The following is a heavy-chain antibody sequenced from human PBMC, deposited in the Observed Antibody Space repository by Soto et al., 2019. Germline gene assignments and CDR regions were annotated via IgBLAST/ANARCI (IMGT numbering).Heavy chain of an antibody. CDR2: IVVGSGNT. CDR1: GFTFTSSA. V-gene: IGHV1-58*01. J-gene: IGHJ4*02. D-gene: IGHD6-19*01. CDR3: AADSEADGIAVAGVDY. Sequence: QMQLVQSGPEVKKPGTSVKVSCKASGFTFTSSAVQWVRQARGQRLEWIGWIVVGSGNTNYAQKFQERANITRDMSTSPAYMELSSVRSEDTAVYYCAADSEADGIAVAGVDYWGQGTLVTVSS.